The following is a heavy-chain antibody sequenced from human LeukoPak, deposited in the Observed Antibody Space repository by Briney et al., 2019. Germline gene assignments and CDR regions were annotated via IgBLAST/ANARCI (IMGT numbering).Heavy chain of an antibody. CDR3: VKNGDRGAYCSGGSCYPYYYYYMDV. J-gene: IGHJ6*03. D-gene: IGHD2-15*01. V-gene: IGHV3-23*01. CDR1: GFTFSSYG. CDR2: ISGTGGTT. Sequence: PGGSLRLSCAASGFTFSSYGMCWVRQAPGKGLEWVSAISGTGGTTYYADSVKGRFTISRDNSKNTLYLQMNSLRAEDTAVYYCVKNGDRGAYCSGGSCYPYYYYYMDVWGKGTTVTISS.